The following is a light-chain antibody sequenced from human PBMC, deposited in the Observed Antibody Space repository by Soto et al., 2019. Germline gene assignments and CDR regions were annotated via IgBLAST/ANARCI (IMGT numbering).Light chain of an antibody. Sequence: VLTQSLAALSSITGDRATLSCRVSQYINTRLDWYQHRPGQAPTLLIYGASTRATGIADTFSGSGSGTDFTLTISSLDPEDFAVSYCHQYDNWSPNTFGQGTRLDIK. CDR2: GAS. V-gene: IGKV3D-15*01. CDR3: HQYDNWSPNT. CDR1: QYINTR. J-gene: IGKJ5*01.